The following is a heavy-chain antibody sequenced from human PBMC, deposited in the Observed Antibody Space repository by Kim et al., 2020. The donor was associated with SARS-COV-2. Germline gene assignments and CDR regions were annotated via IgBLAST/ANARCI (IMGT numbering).Heavy chain of an antibody. D-gene: IGHD3-22*01. V-gene: IGHV4-34*01. Sequence: NPSLKGRGTNSVDTSKNQFSLKLRSVTAADTAVYYCARALSGYRGAFDIWGQGTMVTVSS. CDR3: ARALSGYRGAFDI. J-gene: IGHJ3*02.